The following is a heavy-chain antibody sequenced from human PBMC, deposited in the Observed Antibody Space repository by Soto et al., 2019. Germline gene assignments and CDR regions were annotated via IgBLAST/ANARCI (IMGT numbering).Heavy chain of an antibody. CDR2: IYHSGRT. J-gene: IGHJ4*02. V-gene: IGHV4-31*03. D-gene: IGHD1-20*01. CDR1: GGSMSNGYYY. Sequence: QVQLQESGPGLVKPSQTLSLTCTVSGGSMSNGYYYWSWVRQNPGKVLEWIGHIYHSGRTYYNPSLKSRVGILVDTSKNQFSLNLNSVTAADTAVYYCARWVEVSLDYFDSWGQGTPVTVSS. CDR3: ARWVEVSLDYFDS.